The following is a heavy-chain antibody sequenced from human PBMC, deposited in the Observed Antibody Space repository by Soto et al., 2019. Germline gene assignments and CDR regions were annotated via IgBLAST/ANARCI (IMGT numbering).Heavy chain of an antibody. Sequence: QAQLVQSGAEVKKPGASVKVSCKASGYIFPSYGISWVRQAPGQGLEWMGWISAYNGNTNYAQKLQVRVTMTTDTSTSTAYMALRSLSSDDTAVYYCARDSMFGELLIWGQGTLGTVSS. V-gene: IGHV1-18*01. CDR2: ISAYNGNT. J-gene: IGHJ4*02. D-gene: IGHD3-10*02. CDR1: GYIFPSYG. CDR3: ARDSMFGELLI.